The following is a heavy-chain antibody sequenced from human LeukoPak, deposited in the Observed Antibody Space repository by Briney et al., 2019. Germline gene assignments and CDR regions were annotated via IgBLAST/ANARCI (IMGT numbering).Heavy chain of an antibody. CDR3: ARQYSDILTGYHRGELYWYFDL. J-gene: IGHJ2*01. Sequence: PSETLSLTCAVYGGSFSAYYWSWIRQPPGKGLEWIGEINHSGNSNYNPSLKSRVTISVDTSKNQFSLKLSSVTAADTAVYYCARQYSDILTGYHRGELYWYFDLWGRGTLVTVSS. V-gene: IGHV4-34*01. CDR2: INHSGNS. D-gene: IGHD3-9*01. CDR1: GGSFSAYY.